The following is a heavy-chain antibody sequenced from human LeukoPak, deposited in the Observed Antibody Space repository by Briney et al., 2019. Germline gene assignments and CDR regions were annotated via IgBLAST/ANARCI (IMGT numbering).Heavy chain of an antibody. CDR3: ARERSMVRGVSWFDP. CDR2: IYYSGTT. J-gene: IGHJ5*02. Sequence: SETLSLTCTVSGGSLSSYYWSWIRQPPGKGLEWIGYIYYSGTTNYNPSLKSRVTISVDTSKNQFSLKLSSVTAADTAVYYCARERSMVRGVSWFDPWGQGTLVTVSS. CDR1: GGSLSSYY. V-gene: IGHV4-59*01. D-gene: IGHD3-10*01.